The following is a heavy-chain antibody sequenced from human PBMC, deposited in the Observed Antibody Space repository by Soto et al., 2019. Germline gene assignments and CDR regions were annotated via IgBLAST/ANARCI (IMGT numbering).Heavy chain of an antibody. CDR1: GFTFSSYG. CDR3: AKDQRQWLVPFFDY. CDR2: ISYDGSNK. D-gene: IGHD6-19*01. J-gene: IGHJ4*02. Sequence: QVQLVESGGGVVQPGRSLRLSCAASGFTFSSYGMHWVRQAPGKGLEWVAVISYDGSNKYYADSVKGRFTISRDNSKNTLYLQMNSLRAEDTAVYYCAKDQRQWLVPFFDYWGQGTLVTVSS. V-gene: IGHV3-30*18.